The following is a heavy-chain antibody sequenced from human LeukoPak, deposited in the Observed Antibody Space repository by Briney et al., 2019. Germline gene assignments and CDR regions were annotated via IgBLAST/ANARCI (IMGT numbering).Heavy chain of an antibody. V-gene: IGHV4-4*09. D-gene: IGHD6-13*01. J-gene: IGHJ3*02. CDR3: ARPRTAAGPDAFDI. Sequence: SETLSLTCTVSGGSISIYYWSWIRQPPGKGLEWIGYIYTSGSTNHNPSLKSRVTISVDTSKNQFSLKLSSVTAADTAVYYCARPRTAAGPDAFDIWGQGTMVTVSS. CDR2: IYTSGST. CDR1: GGSISIYY.